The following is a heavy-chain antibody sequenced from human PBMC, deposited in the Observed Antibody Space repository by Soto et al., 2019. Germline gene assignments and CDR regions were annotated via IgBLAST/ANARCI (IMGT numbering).Heavy chain of an antibody. J-gene: IGHJ4*02. V-gene: IGHV3-64D*06. Sequence: GESLRLSCSASGFTFSIYAMHWVRQAPGKGLEYVSSISINGGSTHYADSVKGRFTISRDNSKNTQYLQMSSLRSDDTALYYCVKGEYYYDSSGYYPFDYWGQGT. CDR2: ISINGGST. CDR3: VKGEYYYDSSGYYPFDY. CDR1: GFTFSIYA. D-gene: IGHD3-22*01.